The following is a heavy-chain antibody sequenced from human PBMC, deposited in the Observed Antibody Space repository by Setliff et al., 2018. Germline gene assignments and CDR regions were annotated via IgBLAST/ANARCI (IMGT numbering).Heavy chain of an antibody. CDR1: GFSFGTYA. Sequence: SETLSLSCAASGFSFGTYAMNWVRQPPGKGLEWIGYFYHSGSTNYNPSLKGRVTMTSDTSRNQLSLKLTSVSAADTAIYYCARSSYYASGNSHNYYMDVWGKGTAVTVSS. CDR2: FYHSGST. D-gene: IGHD3-10*01. J-gene: IGHJ6*03. V-gene: IGHV4-59*08. CDR3: ARSSYYASGNSHNYYMDV.